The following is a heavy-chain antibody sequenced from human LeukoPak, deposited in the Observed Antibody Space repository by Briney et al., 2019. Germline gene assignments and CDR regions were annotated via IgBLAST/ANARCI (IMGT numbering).Heavy chain of an antibody. D-gene: IGHD3-3*01. V-gene: IGHV1-3*01. Sequence: ASVKVSCKASGYTFTSYAMHWVRQAPGQRLEWMGWINAGNGNTKYSQEFQGRVTITRDTSASTAYMELRSLRSDDTAVYYCARDRGFGVVIIDYWGQGTLVTVSS. CDR2: INAGNGNT. J-gene: IGHJ4*02. CDR3: ARDRGFGVVIIDY. CDR1: GYTFTSYA.